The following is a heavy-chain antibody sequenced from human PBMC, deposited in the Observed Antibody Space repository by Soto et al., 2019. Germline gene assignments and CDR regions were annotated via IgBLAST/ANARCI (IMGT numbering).Heavy chain of an antibody. J-gene: IGHJ3*02. Sequence: QVQLQQWGAGLLKPSETLSLTCAVYGGFVSSGSYYWSWIRQPPGKGLEWIGEMSHSGGTHFNPSLKSRVSISVDTSKNQFSLKMSSVTAADTALYYCARVERGTATTVVVAFDIWGPGTMVTFSS. CDR2: MSHSGGT. CDR1: GGFVSSGSYY. D-gene: IGHD1-1*01. CDR3: ARVERGTATTVVVAFDI. V-gene: IGHV4-34*01.